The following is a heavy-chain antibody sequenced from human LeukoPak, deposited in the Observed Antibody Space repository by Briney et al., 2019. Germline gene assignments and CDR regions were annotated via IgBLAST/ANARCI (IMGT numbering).Heavy chain of an antibody. V-gene: IGHV3-48*01. CDR1: GFAFSSYS. CDR2: ISSSSSTI. CDR3: ARDYHDFWSGWAFDI. D-gene: IGHD3-3*01. Sequence: GGSLRLSCAASGFAFSSYSMNWVRQAPGKGLEWVSYISSSSSTIYYADSVKGRFTISRDNAKNSLYLQMNSLRAEDTAVYYCARDYHDFWSGWAFDIWGQGTMVTVSS. J-gene: IGHJ3*02.